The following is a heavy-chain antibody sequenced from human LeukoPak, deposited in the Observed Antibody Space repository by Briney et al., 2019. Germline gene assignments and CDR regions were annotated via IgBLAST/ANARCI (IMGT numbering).Heavy chain of an antibody. J-gene: IGHJ4*02. V-gene: IGHV1-2*02. D-gene: IGHD2/OR15-2a*01. Sequence: ASVKVSCKASGYTFTGYYMHWVRQAPGQGLEWMGWINPNSGGTNYAQKFQGRVTMTRDTSISTAYMGLSRLRSDDTAVYYCARGETLRGYDFLKLFDYWGQGTLVTVSS. CDR2: INPNSGGT. CDR1: GYTFTGYY. CDR3: ARGETLRGYDFLKLFDY.